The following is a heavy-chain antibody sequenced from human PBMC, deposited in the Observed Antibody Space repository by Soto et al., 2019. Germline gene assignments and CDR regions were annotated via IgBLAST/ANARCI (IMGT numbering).Heavy chain of an antibody. Sequence: ASVKVSCKASGYTFTSYGISWVRQAPGQGLEWMGWISAYNGNTNYAQKLQGRVTMTTDTSTSTAYMELRSLRSDDTAVYYCARARIGTTIFGVVSGSNWFDPWGQGTLVTVS. CDR1: GYTFTSYG. CDR2: ISAYNGNT. CDR3: ARARIGTTIFGVVSGSNWFDP. D-gene: IGHD3-3*01. J-gene: IGHJ5*02. V-gene: IGHV1-18*01.